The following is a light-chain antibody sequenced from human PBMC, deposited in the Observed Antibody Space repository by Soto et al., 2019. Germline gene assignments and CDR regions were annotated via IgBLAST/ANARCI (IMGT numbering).Light chain of an antibody. Sequence: DIQMTQSPPTLAASVGDRVTITCRASQNINTWLAWYQQKPRKAPKLLIFDASTLESGVPSRFSGSGSGSQFILTISGLQPDYFATYYCLQYNSYSQTFGQGTKLEMK. V-gene: IGKV1-5*01. CDR2: DAS. J-gene: IGKJ2*01. CDR3: LQYNSYSQT. CDR1: QNINTW.